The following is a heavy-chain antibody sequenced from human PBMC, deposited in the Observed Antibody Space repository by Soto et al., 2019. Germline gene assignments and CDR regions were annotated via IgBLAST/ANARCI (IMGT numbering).Heavy chain of an antibody. CDR1: GYTFTSYG. V-gene: IGHV1-18*01. J-gene: IGHJ6*02. CDR3: ARPGPYYDFWSGSPGYYYYVMDV. D-gene: IGHD3-3*01. CDR2: ISAYNGNT. Sequence: ASVKVSCKASGYTFTSYGISWVRQAPGQGLEWMGWISAYNGNTNYAQKLQGRVTMTTDTSTSTAYMELRSLRSDDTAVYYCARPGPYYDFWSGSPGYYYYVMDVCGQGTTVTVSS.